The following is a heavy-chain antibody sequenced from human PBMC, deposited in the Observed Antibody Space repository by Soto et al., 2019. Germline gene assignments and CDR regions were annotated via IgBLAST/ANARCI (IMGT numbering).Heavy chain of an antibody. CDR3: ARRRTADDAFDI. J-gene: IGHJ3*02. V-gene: IGHV4-59*08. Sequence: SETLSLTCTVSGGSISSYYWSWIRQPPGKGLEWIGYIYYSGSTNYNPSLKSRVTISVDTSKNQFSLKLSSVTAADTAVYYCARRRTADDAFDIWGQGTMVTVSS. CDR1: GGSISSYY. D-gene: IGHD2-21*02. CDR2: IYYSGST.